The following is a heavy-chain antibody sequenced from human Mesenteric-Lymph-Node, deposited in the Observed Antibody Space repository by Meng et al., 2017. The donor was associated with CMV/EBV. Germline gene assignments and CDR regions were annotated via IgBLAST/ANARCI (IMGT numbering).Heavy chain of an antibody. V-gene: IGHV4-34*01. CDR1: GGSFSGDY. J-gene: IGHJ4*02. CDR2: INHSGST. Sequence: GSLRLSCAVYGGSFSGDYWSWIRQPPGKGLEWIGEINHSGSTNYNPSLKSRVTISVDTSKNQFSLKLSSVTAADTAVYYCARRGGSYGCVYWGQGTLVTVSS. D-gene: IGHD5-18*01. CDR3: ARRGGSYGCVY.